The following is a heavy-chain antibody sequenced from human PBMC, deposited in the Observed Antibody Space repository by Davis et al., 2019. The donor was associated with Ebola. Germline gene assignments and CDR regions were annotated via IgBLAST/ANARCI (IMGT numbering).Heavy chain of an antibody. CDR2: INPSGGST. CDR3: ARDLLYYYDSSGYYSAPLPDY. Sequence: ASVKVSCKASGYTFTSYYMHWVRQAPGQGLEWMGIINPSGGSTSYAQKFQGRVTMTRDTSTSTVYMELSSLRSDDTAVYYCARDLLYYYDSSGYYSAPLPDYWGQGTLVTVSS. V-gene: IGHV1-46*01. D-gene: IGHD3-22*01. CDR1: GYTFTSYY. J-gene: IGHJ4*02.